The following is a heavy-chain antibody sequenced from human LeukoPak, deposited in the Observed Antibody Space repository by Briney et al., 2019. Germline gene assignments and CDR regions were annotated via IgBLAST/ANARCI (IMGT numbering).Heavy chain of an antibody. CDR3: ATDLSHSDFSAFDI. Sequence: GGSLRLSCAASGFTFSSYGMHWVRQAPGKGLEWVAVIWYDGSNKYYADSVKGRFTISRDNSKNTLYLQMNSLRAEDTAVYYCATDLSHSDFSAFDIWGQGTMVTVSS. J-gene: IGHJ3*02. CDR2: IWYDGSNK. V-gene: IGHV3-33*01. CDR1: GFTFSSYG. D-gene: IGHD3-3*01.